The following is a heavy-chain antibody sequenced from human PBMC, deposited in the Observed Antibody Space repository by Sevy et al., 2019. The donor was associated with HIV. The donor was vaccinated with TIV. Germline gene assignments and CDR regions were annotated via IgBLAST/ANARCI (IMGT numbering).Heavy chain of an antibody. D-gene: IGHD5-12*01. J-gene: IGHJ4*02. V-gene: IGHV3-9*01. CDR3: AKQYSGYGFGGFDY. CDR1: GFTFDDYA. CDR2: LSWNSGSI. Sequence: GGSLRLSCAASGFTFDDYAMHWVRRAPGKGLEWVSGLSWNSGSIGYADSVKGRFTISRDNVKNSLYLQMNSLRAEDTALYYCAKQYSGYGFGGFDYWGQGTLVTVSS.